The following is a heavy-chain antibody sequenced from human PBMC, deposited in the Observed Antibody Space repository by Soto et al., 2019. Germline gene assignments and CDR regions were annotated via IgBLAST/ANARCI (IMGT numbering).Heavy chain of an antibody. CDR1: GFTFDDYA. Sequence: EVQLVESGGGLVQPGRSLRLSCAASGFTFDDYAMHWVRQAPGKGLEWVSGISWNSGSIGYADSVKGRFTISRDNAKNSLYLQMNSLRAEDTALYYCAKVIEDGDLSDYWGQGTLVTVSS. V-gene: IGHV3-9*01. CDR2: ISWNSGSI. D-gene: IGHD4-17*01. J-gene: IGHJ4*02. CDR3: AKVIEDGDLSDY.